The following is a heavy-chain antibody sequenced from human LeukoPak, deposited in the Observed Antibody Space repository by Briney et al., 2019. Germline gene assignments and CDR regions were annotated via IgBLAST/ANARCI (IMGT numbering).Heavy chain of an antibody. V-gene: IGHV3-48*04. CDR1: GFTFSSYS. CDR2: ISSSSSTK. J-gene: IGHJ6*03. CDR3: AKGATVWARMDV. Sequence: RTGGSLRLSCAASGFTFSSYSMNWVRQAPGKGLEWVSYISSSSSTKYYADSVKGRFTISRDNAKNSLYLQMNSLRAEDTAVYYCAKGATVWARMDVWGKGTTVTVSS. D-gene: IGHD4-17*01.